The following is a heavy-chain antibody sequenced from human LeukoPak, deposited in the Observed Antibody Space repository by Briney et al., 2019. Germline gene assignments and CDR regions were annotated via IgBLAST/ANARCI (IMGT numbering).Heavy chain of an antibody. Sequence: GGSLRLSCAASGFTFSSYGMHWVRQAPGKGLEWVAVLSFDGSNKYYADSVKGRFTISRDNSKTTLYLQMNSLRAEDTAVYYCARPLLADYYGSGSFDYWGQGTLVTVSS. V-gene: IGHV3-30*03. CDR1: GFTFSSYG. D-gene: IGHD3-10*01. CDR3: ARPLLADYYGSGSFDY. CDR2: LSFDGSNK. J-gene: IGHJ4*02.